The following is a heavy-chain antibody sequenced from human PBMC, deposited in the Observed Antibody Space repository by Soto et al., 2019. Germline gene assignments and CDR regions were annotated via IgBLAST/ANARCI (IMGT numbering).Heavy chain of an antibody. J-gene: IGHJ6*02. CDR3: ARVFADFWSGYRRNYYYGMDV. CDR1: GGSISSYH. V-gene: IGHV4-59*01. CDR2: IYYSGST. Sequence: SETLSLTCTVSGGSISSYHWSWIRQPPGKGLEWIGYIYYSGSTNYNPSLKSRVTISVDTSKNQFSLKLSSVTAADTAVYYFARVFADFWSGYRRNYYYGMDVWGQGTTVTVSS. D-gene: IGHD3-3*01.